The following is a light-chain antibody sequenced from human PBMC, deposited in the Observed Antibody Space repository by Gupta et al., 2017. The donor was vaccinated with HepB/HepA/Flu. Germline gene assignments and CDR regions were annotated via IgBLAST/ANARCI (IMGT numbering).Light chain of an antibody. CDR1: QGISSY. V-gene: IGKV1-9*01. CDR3: QQYDSYPLT. CDR2: AAS. J-gene: IGKJ4*01. Sequence: DLQLTPSPSVFSASVGDRVTITCRASQGISSYLAWYQQRPGKAPKLLIYAASTLQSGVPSRFSGSGSGTEFTLTISSLQPEDFATYYCQQYDSYPLTFGQGTKVEIK.